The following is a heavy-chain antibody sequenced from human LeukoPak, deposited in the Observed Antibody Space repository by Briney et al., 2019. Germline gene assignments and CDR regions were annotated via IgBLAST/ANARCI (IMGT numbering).Heavy chain of an antibody. CDR3: ARDQGLSVADLFDY. D-gene: IGHD6-19*01. V-gene: IGHV3-7*03. J-gene: IGHJ4*02. CDR2: IKQDGSEK. CDR1: GFPFMRYW. Sequence: AGGALGLSWAASGFPFMRYWMGWGRQAPGKGLEGVANIKQDGSEKYYVDCVKGRFTISRDNAKNSLYLQMNSLRAEDTAVYYCARDQGLSVADLFDYWGQGTLVTVSS.